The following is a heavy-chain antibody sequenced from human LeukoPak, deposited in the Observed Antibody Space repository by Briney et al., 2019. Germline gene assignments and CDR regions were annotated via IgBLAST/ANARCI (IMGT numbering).Heavy chain of an antibody. CDR1: GGSISSYY. D-gene: IGHD5-24*01. CDR3: AKSGYNRFDY. V-gene: IGHV4-4*07. J-gene: IGHJ4*02. Sequence: SETLSLTCTVSGGSISSYYWSWIRQPAGKGLEWIGRIYTSGSTNYNPSLKSRVTMSVDASKNQFSLKLSSVTAADTALYYCAKSGYNRFDYWGQGTLVTVSS. CDR2: IYTSGST.